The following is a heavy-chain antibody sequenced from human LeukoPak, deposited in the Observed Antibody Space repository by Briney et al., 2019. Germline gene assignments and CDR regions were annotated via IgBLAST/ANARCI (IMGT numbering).Heavy chain of an antibody. V-gene: IGHV1-69*02. D-gene: IGHD2-2*01. CDR3: ASRVVPAAMGAFDI. J-gene: IGHJ3*02. CDR2: IIPILGIA. CDR1: GGTFSSYT. Sequence: ASVKVSCKASGGTFSSYTISWVRQAPGQGLEWMGRIIPILGIANYAQKFQGRVTITADKSTSTAYMELSSLRSEGTAVYYCASRVVPAAMGAFDIWGQGTMVTVSS.